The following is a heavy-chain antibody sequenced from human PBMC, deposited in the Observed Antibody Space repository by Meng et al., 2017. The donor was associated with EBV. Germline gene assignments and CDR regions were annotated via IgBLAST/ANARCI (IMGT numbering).Heavy chain of an antibody. CDR3: ARDRTSNRFDY. CDR1: GFTLRSYS. Sequence: EVQLEESGECLVKPGKSLRLSYAASGFTLRSYSMNWVRLAPGKGLEWVSSISSNSIDIYYADLVKGRFTISRDNAKNSLFLQMNSLRAEDTAVYYCARDRTSNRFDYWGQGTLVTVSS. CDR2: ISSNSIDI. V-gene: IGHV3-21*01. D-gene: IGHD2-8*01. J-gene: IGHJ4*02.